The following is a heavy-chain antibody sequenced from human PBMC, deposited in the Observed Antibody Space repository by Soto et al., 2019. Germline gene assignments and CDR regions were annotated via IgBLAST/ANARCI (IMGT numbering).Heavy chain of an antibody. V-gene: IGHV1-69*02. Sequence: QVQLVQSGAEVKKPGSSVRVSCKASGDTFTFYSINWVRQAPGLGLEWMGRINPILSMSNYAQRFQGRVTMTADKATSTAYMELSSVRSEHTAMYYCARSYGSGYRAFDYWGQGALVTVSS. CDR3: ARSYGSGYRAFDY. CDR1: GDTFTFYS. CDR2: INPILSMS. D-gene: IGHD3-10*01. J-gene: IGHJ4*02.